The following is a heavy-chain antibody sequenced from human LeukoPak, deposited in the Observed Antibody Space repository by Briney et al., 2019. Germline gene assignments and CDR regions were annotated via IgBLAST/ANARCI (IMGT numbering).Heavy chain of an antibody. J-gene: IGHJ4*02. V-gene: IGHV4-59*08. CDR1: GGSISSYY. D-gene: IGHD6-13*01. Sequence: SETLSLTCTVSGGSISSYYWSWIRQPPGKGLEWIGYISYSGSTNYNPSLKSRVTISVDTSKNQFSLKLSSVTAADTAVYYCARLGPAAGTSFDYWGQGTLVTVSS. CDR2: ISYSGST. CDR3: ARLGPAAGTSFDY.